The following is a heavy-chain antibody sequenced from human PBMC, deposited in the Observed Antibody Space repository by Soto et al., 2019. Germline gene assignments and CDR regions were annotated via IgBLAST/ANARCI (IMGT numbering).Heavy chain of an antibody. J-gene: IGHJ6*02. CDR2: ISYDGSNK. CDR1: GFTFSSYG. Sequence: QVQLVESGGGVVQPGRSLRLSCAASGFTFSSYGMHWVRQAPGKGLEWVAGISYDGSNKYYADSVKGRFTITRDNAKNTLYLQMNSLRAEDTAVYYCATTASAWVGEPDYYYGMDVWGQGTTVTVSS. D-gene: IGHD3-10*01. V-gene: IGHV3-30*03. CDR3: ATTASAWVGEPDYYYGMDV.